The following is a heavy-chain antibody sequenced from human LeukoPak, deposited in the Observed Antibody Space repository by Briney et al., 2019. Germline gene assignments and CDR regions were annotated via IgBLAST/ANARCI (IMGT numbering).Heavy chain of an antibody. CDR1: GGSISTYY. CDR3: ARHYGP. CDR2: IYDSGST. D-gene: IGHD3-10*01. J-gene: IGHJ5*02. Sequence: SETLSLTCTVSGGSISTYYWSWIRQPPGKGLEWIGSIYDSGSTYYNPSLKSRVTISVDTSKNQFSLKLNSVTAADTAVYYCARHYGPWGQGTLVTVSS. V-gene: IGHV4-39*01.